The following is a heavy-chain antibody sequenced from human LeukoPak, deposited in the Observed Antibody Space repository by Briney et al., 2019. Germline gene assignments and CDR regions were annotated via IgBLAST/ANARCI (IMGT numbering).Heavy chain of an antibody. J-gene: IGHJ1*01. CDR3: ARGGVVVVSAAKRYFQH. CDR1: GGSFSGYY. CDR2: IYHSGST. Sequence: SETLSLTGAVYGGSFSGYYWSWIRQPPGKGLEWIGEIYHSGSTNYNPSLKSRVTISVDTSKNQFSLKLSSVTAADTAVYYCARGGVVVVSAAKRYFQHWGQGTLVTVSS. V-gene: IGHV4-34*01. D-gene: IGHD2-2*01.